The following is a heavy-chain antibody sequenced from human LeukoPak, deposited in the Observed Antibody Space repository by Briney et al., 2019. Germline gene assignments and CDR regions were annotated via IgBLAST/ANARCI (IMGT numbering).Heavy chain of an antibody. V-gene: IGHV3-23*01. Sequence: GGSLRLSCAASGFTFSSYAMSWVRQAPGKGLEWVSAISGSGCSTYYADSVKGLFTISRDNSKNTLYLQMNRLRAEDTAVYYCAKDGAGYSSGWYFDYWGQGTLVTVSS. CDR1: GFTFSSYA. CDR3: AKDGAGYSSGWYFDY. CDR2: ISGSGCST. D-gene: IGHD6-19*01. J-gene: IGHJ4*02.